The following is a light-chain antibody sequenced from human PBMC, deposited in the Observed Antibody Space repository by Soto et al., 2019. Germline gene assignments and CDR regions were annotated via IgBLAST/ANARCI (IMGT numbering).Light chain of an antibody. CDR1: QSVRDSH. CDR2: ETS. J-gene: IGKJ1*01. CDR3: QQYGSSPGT. Sequence: EIVLTQSPVTLSLSPGEIGTLSCRASQSVRDSHLAWYQQKPGQAPSLLIYETSSRATGIPDRFRGSGSGTEFALTITRVEPEDVAMYFCQQYGSSPGTFGQGTKVDIK. V-gene: IGKV3-20*01.